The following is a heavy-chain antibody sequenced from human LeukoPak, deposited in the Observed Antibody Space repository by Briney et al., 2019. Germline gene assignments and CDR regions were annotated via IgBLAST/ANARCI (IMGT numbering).Heavy chain of an antibody. J-gene: IGHJ1*01. Sequence: GGSLRLSCAASGFTFDDYAMHWVRQAPGKGLEWVSGISWNSGSIGYADSVKGRFTISRDNAKNSLYLQVNSLRAEDMALYYCAKDNSSSSGYFQHWGQGTLVTVSS. V-gene: IGHV3-9*03. CDR3: AKDNSSSSGYFQH. CDR2: ISWNSGSI. D-gene: IGHD6-6*01. CDR1: GFTFDDYA.